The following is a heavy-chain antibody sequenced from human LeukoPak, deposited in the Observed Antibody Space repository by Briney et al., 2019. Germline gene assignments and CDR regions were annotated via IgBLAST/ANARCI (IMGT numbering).Heavy chain of an antibody. V-gene: IGHV4-39*07. CDR2: IYYSGST. J-gene: IGHJ3*02. CDR1: GGSISSSSYY. Sequence: SETLSLTCTVSGGSISSSSYYWGWIRRPPGKGLEWIGSIYYSGSTYYNPSLKSRVTISVDTSKNQFSLKLSSVTAADTAVYYCARDMVRDHDAFDIWGQGTMVTVSS. CDR3: ARDMVRDHDAFDI. D-gene: IGHD3-10*01.